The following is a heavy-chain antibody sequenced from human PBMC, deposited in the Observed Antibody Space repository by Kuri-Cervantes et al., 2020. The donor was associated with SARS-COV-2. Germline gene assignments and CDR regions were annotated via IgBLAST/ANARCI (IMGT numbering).Heavy chain of an antibody. Sequence: GGSLRLSCAASGFTFSSYAMHWVRQAPGKGLEWVSCISGGGTSSDYSGSVKGRFTISRDNSKNTLYLVMNNLRGEDTAVYFCAKDRDYYSRPPTFHYWGQGAQVTVSS. V-gene: IGHV3-23*01. D-gene: IGHD2-2*01. J-gene: IGHJ4*02. CDR2: ISGGGTSS. CDR1: GFTFSSYA. CDR3: AKDRDYYSRPPTFHY.